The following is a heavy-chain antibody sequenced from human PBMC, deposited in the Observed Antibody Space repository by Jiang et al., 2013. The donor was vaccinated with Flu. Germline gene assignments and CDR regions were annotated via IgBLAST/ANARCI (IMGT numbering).Heavy chain of an antibody. Sequence: SGAEVKKPGASVKVSCKASGYTFTGYYMHWVRQAPGQGLEWMGWINPNSGGTNYAQKFQGWVTMTRDTSISTAYMELSRLRSDDTAVYYCARKSVAGTLGMDVWGQGTTVTVSS. CDR3: ARKSVAGTLGMDV. V-gene: IGHV1-2*04. CDR2: INPNSGGT. J-gene: IGHJ6*02. CDR1: GYTFTGYY. D-gene: IGHD6-19*01.